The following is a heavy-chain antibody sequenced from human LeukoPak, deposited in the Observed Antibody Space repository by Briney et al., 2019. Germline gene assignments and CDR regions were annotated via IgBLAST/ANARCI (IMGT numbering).Heavy chain of an antibody. CDR3: ASRSAYTYGNTGYFDY. D-gene: IGHD5-18*01. Sequence: PGGSLRLSSAASGFTFSDYYMTWIRQAPGKGLEWVSYISSGGSTIYYSESVKGRFTISRDNAKNSLYLQMNSLRAEDTAVYYCASRSAYTYGNTGYFDYWGQGTLVTVSS. CDR2: ISSGGSTI. V-gene: IGHV3-11*01. CDR1: GFTFSDYY. J-gene: IGHJ4*02.